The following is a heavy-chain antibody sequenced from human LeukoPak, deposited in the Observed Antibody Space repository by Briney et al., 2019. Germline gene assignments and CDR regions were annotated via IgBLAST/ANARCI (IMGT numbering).Heavy chain of an antibody. CDR3: AKTHLIVVVPADWFDP. J-gene: IGHJ5*02. V-gene: IGHV3-64D*06. CDR1: GFAFSGYA. D-gene: IGHD2-2*01. Sequence: GGSLRLSCSASGFAFSGYAMHWVRQAPGKGLQYVSAISPTGGSTYYADSVKGRFSISRDNSKNTLYLQMSSLRPEDTAVYYCAKTHLIVVVPADWFDPWGQGTLVTVSS. CDR2: ISPTGGST.